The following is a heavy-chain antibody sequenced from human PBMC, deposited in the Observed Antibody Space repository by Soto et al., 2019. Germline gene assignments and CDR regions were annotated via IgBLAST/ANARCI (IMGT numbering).Heavy chain of an antibody. Sequence: GASVKVSCKASGGTFISYAISWVRQAPGQGLEWMGGIIPIFGTANYAQKFQGRVTITADESTSTAYMELSSLRSEDTAVYYCARVNMGYSYGYGDYYYGMDVWGQGTTVTVSS. CDR2: IIPIFGTA. J-gene: IGHJ6*02. V-gene: IGHV1-69*13. CDR1: GGTFISYA. D-gene: IGHD5-18*01. CDR3: ARVNMGYSYGYGDYYYGMDV.